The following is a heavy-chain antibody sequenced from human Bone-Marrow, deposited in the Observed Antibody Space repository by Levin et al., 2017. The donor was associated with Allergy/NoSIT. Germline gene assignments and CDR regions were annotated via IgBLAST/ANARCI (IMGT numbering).Heavy chain of an antibody. V-gene: IGHV1-69*13. CDR3: ARLVVTMVQGVAADV. CDR2: IIPIFGTA. J-gene: IGHJ6*04. CDR1: GSTFSSYA. Sequence: SVKVSCKASGSTFSSYAISWVRQAPGQGLEWMGGIIPIFGTANYAQKFQGRVTITADESTSTAYMELSSLRSEDTAVYYCARLVVTMVQGVAADVWGKGTTVTVSS. D-gene: IGHD3-10*01.